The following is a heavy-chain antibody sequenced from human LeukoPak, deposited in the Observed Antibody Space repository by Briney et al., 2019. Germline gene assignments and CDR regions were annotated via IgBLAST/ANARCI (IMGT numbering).Heavy chain of an antibody. D-gene: IGHD3-3*01. V-gene: IGHV1-2*02. J-gene: IGHJ4*02. CDR2: INPNSGGT. Sequence: GASVKVSFKASGYTFTGYYMHWVRQAPGQGLEWMGWINPNSGGTNYAQKFQGRVTMTRDTSISTAYMELSRLRSDDTAVYYCARGSERYDFWSGYYRADSYYFDYWGQGTLVTVSS. CDR1: GYTFTGYY. CDR3: ARGSERYDFWSGYYRADSYYFDY.